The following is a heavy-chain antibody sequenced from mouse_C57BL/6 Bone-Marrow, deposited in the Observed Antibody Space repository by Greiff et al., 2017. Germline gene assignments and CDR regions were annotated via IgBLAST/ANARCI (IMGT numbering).Heavy chain of an antibody. D-gene: IGHD1-1*01. CDR2: IHPTSGST. CDR3: ASRIYYYGSSYY. J-gene: IGHJ2*01. Sequence: PGQGLEWIGMIHPTSGSTNYNEKFKSKATLTVDKSSSTAYMQLSSLTSADSAVYYCASRIYYYGSSYYWGQGTTLTVSA. V-gene: IGHV1-64*01.